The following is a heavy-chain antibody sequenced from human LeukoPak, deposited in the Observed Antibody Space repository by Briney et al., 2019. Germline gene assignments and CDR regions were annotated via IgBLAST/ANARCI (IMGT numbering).Heavy chain of an antibody. D-gene: IGHD3-16*01. CDR1: GFTFSSYR. V-gene: IGHV3-48*02. CDR3: ARDSPGGYYYGMDV. CDR2: ISSRSSTI. J-gene: IGHJ6*02. Sequence: PGGSLRLSCAASGFTFSSYRMNWVRQAPGKGLEWISYISSRSSTIYYADSVKGRFTISRDNAKNSLYLQMSSLRDEDTAVYYCARDSPGGYYYGMDVWGQGTTVTVSS.